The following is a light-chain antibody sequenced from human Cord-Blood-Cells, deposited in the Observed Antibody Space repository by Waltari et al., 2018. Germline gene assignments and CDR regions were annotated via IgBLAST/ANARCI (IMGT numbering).Light chain of an antibody. J-gene: IGLJ3*02. CDR3: SSYTSSSTWV. CDR2: DVS. Sequence: QSALTQPASVSGSPGQSITISCTATSSDVGGSTYVSWYQQHPGKAPKLMIYDVSNRPSGVSNLFSGSKSGNTASLTISGLQAEDEADYYCSSYTSSSTWVFGGGTKLTVL. CDR1: SSDVGGSTY. V-gene: IGLV2-14*03.